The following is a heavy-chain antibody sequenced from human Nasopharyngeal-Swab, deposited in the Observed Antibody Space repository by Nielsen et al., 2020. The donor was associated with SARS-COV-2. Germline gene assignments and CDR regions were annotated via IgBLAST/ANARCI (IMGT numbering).Heavy chain of an antibody. CDR3: AREGRDGAVSS. CDR2: IKKDGSEK. V-gene: IGHV3-7*05. J-gene: IGHJ5*02. D-gene: IGHD5-24*01. CDR1: GFSFSNYW. Sequence: GGSLRLSCVASGFSFSNYWMSWVRQAPGKGLEWVANIKKDGSEKNYVDSVRGRFTVSRDNAKNSLFLQMNSLRAEDTAVYFCAREGRDGAVSSWGQGTLVTVSS.